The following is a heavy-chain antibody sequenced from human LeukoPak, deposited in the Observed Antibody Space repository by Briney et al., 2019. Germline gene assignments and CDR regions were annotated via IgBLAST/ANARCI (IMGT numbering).Heavy chain of an antibody. CDR1: GFAFSDYY. J-gene: IGHJ6*02. CDR2: ISISTSYT. D-gene: IGHD2-15*01. Sequence: GGSLRLSCAASGFAFSDYYMSWIRQAPGKGLEWVSYISISTSYTNYADSVKGRFTIPRDNAKNSLYLQMNSLRAEDTAVYYCASTLYCSGGSCPYYYYGMDVWGQGTTVTVSS. CDR3: ASTLYCSGGSCPYYYYGMDV. V-gene: IGHV3-11*03.